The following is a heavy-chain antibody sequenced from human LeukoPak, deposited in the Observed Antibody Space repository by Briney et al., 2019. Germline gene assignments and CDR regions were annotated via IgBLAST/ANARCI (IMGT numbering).Heavy chain of an antibody. CDR3: ARTDSSGYYGTY. V-gene: IGHV4-31*03. D-gene: IGHD3-22*01. CDR2: TYYSGST. J-gene: IGHJ4*02. CDR1: GGSISSGDYY. Sequence: PSQTLSLTCTVSGGSISSGDYYWSWIRQHPGKGLEWIGYTYYSGSTYYNPSLKSRVTISVDTSKNQFSLKLISVTAADTAVYYCARTDSSGYYGTYWGQGTLVTVSS.